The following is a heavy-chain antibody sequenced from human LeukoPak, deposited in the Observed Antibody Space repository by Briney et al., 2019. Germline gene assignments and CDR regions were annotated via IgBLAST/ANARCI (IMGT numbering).Heavy chain of an antibody. J-gene: IGHJ4*02. Sequence: YPSETLSLTCTVSGGSISSSSYYWGWIRQPPGKGLEWIGSIYYSGSTYYNPSLKSRVTISVDTSKNQFSLKLSSVTAADTAVYYCARHEDYDFWSGYPVGTFDYWGQGTLVTVSS. CDR1: GGSISSSSYY. CDR3: ARHEDYDFWSGYPVGTFDY. D-gene: IGHD3-3*01. CDR2: IYYSGST. V-gene: IGHV4-39*01.